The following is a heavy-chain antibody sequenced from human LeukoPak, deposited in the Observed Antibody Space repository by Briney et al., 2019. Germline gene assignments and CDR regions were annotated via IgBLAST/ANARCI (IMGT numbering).Heavy chain of an antibody. CDR1: GFTFDDYA. V-gene: IGHV3-43D*04. J-gene: IGHJ4*02. CDR2: ISWDGGST. CDR3: AKARLIAVAGTGIDY. D-gene: IGHD6-19*01. Sequence: GGSLRLSCAAPGFTFDDYAMHWVRQAPGKGLDWVSLISWDGGSTYYADSVKGRFTISRDNSKNSLYLQMNSLRAEDTALYYCAKARLIAVAGTGIDYWGQGTLVTVSS.